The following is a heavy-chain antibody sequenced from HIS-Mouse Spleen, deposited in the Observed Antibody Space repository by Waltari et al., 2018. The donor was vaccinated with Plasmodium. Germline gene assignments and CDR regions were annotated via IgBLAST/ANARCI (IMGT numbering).Heavy chain of an antibody. CDR1: GFTVSSNY. CDR3: ARGNSGYSSSWYLFDY. Sequence: EVQLVETGGGLIQPGGSPRLSCAASGFTVSSNYLSWVRQAPGKGVEGVSVIYSGGSTYNADSVKGRLTISRDNSKNTLYLQMNSLRAEDTAVYYCARGNSGYSSSWYLFDYWGQGTLVTVSS. CDR2: IYSGGST. J-gene: IGHJ4*02. D-gene: IGHD6-13*01. V-gene: IGHV3-53*02.